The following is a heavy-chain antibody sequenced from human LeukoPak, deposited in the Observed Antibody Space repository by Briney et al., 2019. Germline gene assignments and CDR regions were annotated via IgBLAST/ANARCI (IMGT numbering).Heavy chain of an antibody. J-gene: IGHJ5*02. D-gene: IGHD6-13*01. CDR1: GFTFSSYS. CDR2: IKSKTDGGTT. V-gene: IGHV3-15*01. CDR3: TTDEDSSSWYRKWELQNWFDP. Sequence: GGSLRLSCAASGFTFSSYSMNWVRQAPGKGLEWVGRIKSKTDGGTTDYAAPVKGRFTISRDDSKNTLYLQMNSLKTEDTAVYYCTTDEDSSSWYRKWELQNWFDPWGQGTLVTVSS.